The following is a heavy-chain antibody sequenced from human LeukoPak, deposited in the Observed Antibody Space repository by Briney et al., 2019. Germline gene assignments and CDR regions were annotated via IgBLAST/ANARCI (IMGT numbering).Heavy chain of an antibody. CDR1: GFTFSIYW. CDR3: ARDRDLDSSAGFDY. D-gene: IGHD6-6*01. Sequence: PGGSLRLSCAASGFTFSIYWMSWVRQAPGKGLEWVANIKQDGSEKYYVDSVKGRFTISRDNAKNSLYLQMNSLRAEDTAVYYCARDRDLDSSAGFDYWGQGTLVTVSS. J-gene: IGHJ4*02. CDR2: IKQDGSEK. V-gene: IGHV3-7*01.